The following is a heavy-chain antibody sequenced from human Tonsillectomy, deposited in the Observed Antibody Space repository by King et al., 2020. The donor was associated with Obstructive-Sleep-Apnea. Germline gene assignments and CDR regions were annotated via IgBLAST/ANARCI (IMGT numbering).Heavy chain of an antibody. CDR2: ISYDGSNK. CDR1: GFTFSSYG. V-gene: IGHV3-30*18. J-gene: IGHJ3*02. D-gene: IGHD3-22*01. CDR3: AKDRWDYYDSSGYADAFDI. Sequence: VQLVESGGGVVQPGRSLRLSCAASGFTFSSYGMHWVRQAPGKGLEWVAVISYDGSNKYYADSVEGRFTISRDNSKNTLFLQMNSLRAEDTAVYYCAKDRWDYYDSSGYADAFDIWGQGTMVTVSS.